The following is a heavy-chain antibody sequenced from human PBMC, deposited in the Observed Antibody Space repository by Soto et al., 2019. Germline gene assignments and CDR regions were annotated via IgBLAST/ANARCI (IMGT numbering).Heavy chain of an antibody. D-gene: IGHD3-22*01. CDR2: IHTRGII. Sequence: QVQLQESGPGLLKPSETLSLTCTVYNASLSSFYWSWVRQPAGKGLEWIGRIHTRGIINSHPSLTGRFIRSVDTSKNLFFPRLSSVTAADTGVYYCARGHSARSGYYDVAWGKGIQVTVAS. V-gene: IGHV4-4*07. J-gene: IGHJ5*02. CDR3: ARGHSARSGYYDVA. CDR1: NASLSSFY.